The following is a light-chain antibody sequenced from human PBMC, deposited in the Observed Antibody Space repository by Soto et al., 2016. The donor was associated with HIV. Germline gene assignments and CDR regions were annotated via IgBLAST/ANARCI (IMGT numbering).Light chain of an antibody. Sequence: SYVLTQPPSVSVAPGKTSRITCGGNNIGSKSVHWYQQKPGQAPVLVVYDDSDRPSGIPERFSGSNSGNTATLTISRVEAGDEADYYCQVWDGTTDPPVFGGGTRLTVL. V-gene: IGLV3-21*03. CDR1: NIGSKS. CDR3: QVWDGTTDPPV. CDR2: DDS. J-gene: IGLJ2*01.